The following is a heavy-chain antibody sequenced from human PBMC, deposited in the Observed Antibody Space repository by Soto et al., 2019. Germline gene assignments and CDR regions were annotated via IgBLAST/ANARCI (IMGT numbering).Heavy chain of an antibody. CDR3: TRDYDLPAGTS. CDR2: IKHDGSER. CDR1: GFTFSGYW. J-gene: IGHJ5*02. Sequence: EVQLVESGGGLVQPGGSLRLSCAASGFTFSGYWMSWVRQARGKGLEWVANIKHDGSERYYVDSVEGRFTISKDNAKNPLSRQMSSLGAEVTAAYYCTRDYDLPAGTSWGQGTRVTVSS. D-gene: IGHD6-13*01. V-gene: IGHV3-7*04.